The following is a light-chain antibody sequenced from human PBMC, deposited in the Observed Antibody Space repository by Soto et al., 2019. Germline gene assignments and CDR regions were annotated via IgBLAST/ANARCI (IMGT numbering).Light chain of an antibody. J-gene: IGKJ1*01. Sequence: EIVMTQSPATLSVTPGEGATLSCRASQSVSSKLAWYQQKPGQAPRLLIYGASTRATGIPARFSGSGSGTEITLIISSLQSEDSAVYYRQQYNSWLWTFGQGTKVDIK. CDR1: QSVSSK. CDR3: QQYNSWLWT. CDR2: GAS. V-gene: IGKV3-15*01.